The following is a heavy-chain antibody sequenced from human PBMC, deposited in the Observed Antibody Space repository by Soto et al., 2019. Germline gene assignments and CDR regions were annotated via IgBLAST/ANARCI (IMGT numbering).Heavy chain of an antibody. CDR2: IKQDGSEK. CDR3: ARARVPVAAAGTLDWFDP. V-gene: IGHV3-7*01. Sequence: GGSLRLSCAASGFTFSSYWMSWVRQAPGKGLEWVANIKQDGSEKYYVDSVKGRFTISRDNAKNSLYLQMNSLRAEDTAVYYCARARVPVAAAGTLDWFDPWGQGTLVTVSS. D-gene: IGHD6-13*01. CDR1: GFTFSSYW. J-gene: IGHJ5*02.